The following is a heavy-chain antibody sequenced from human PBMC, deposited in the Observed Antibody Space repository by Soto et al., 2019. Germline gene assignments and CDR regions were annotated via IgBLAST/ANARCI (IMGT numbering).Heavy chain of an antibody. J-gene: IGHJ6*02. D-gene: IGHD2-15*01. V-gene: IGHV1-69*06. CDR3: ARMDIVVVTGSYYYYYGMDV. CDR2: IIPIFGTA. CDR1: GDSFTSYA. Sequence: ASVKVSCKASGDSFTSYAISWGRQAPGHGLEWMGGIIPIFGTANYAQKFQGRVTITADKSTSTAYMELSSLRSEDTAVYYCARMDIVVVTGSYYYYYGMDVWGQGTTVTVSS.